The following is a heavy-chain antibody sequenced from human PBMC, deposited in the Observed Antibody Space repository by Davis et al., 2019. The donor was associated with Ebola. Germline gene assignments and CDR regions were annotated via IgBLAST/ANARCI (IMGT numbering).Heavy chain of an antibody. CDR2: ISYDGSNK. V-gene: IGHV3-30*18. CDR1: GFTFSSYG. J-gene: IGHJ4*02. CDR3: AKSIVGATTS. D-gene: IGHD1-26*01. Sequence: GGSLRLSCAAPGFTFSSYGMHWVRQAPGKGLEWVAVISYDGSNKYYADSVKGRFTISRDNSKNTLYLQMNSLRAEDTAVYYCAKSIVGATTSWGQGTLVTVSS.